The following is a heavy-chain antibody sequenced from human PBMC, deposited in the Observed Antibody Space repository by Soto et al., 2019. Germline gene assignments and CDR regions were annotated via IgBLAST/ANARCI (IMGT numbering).Heavy chain of an antibody. CDR3: AKDPVRDDYIWGLQG. Sequence: EVQLLESGGGLVQPGGSLRLSCAASGFTFSSYARSWVRQAPGKGLEWVSAISGSGGSTYYADSVKGRFTISRDNSKNTLYLQMNSLRAEDTAVYYCAKDPVRDDYIWGLQGWGQGTLVTVSS. J-gene: IGHJ4*02. V-gene: IGHV3-23*01. D-gene: IGHD3-16*01. CDR2: ISGSGGST. CDR1: GFTFSSYA.